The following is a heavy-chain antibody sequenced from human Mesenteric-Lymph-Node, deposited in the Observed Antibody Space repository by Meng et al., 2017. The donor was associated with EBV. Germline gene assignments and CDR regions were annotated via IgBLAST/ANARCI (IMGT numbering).Heavy chain of an antibody. Sequence: QVHLQGSGPGLVKPSQTLSLTCAVSVSSISSGGYYWSWIRQPPGKGLEWIGYIYYSGDTYYNPSLKSRVTISVDTSKNQFSLKLSSVTATDTAVYYCVGGVAADGAVDYWGQGTLVTVSS. CDR2: IYYSGDT. CDR3: VGGVAADGAVDY. D-gene: IGHD6-13*01. CDR1: VSSISSGGYY. J-gene: IGHJ4*02. V-gene: IGHV4-30-4*01.